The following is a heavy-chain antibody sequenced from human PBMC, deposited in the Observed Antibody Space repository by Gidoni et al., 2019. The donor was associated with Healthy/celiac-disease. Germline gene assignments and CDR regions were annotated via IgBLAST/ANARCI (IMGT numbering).Heavy chain of an antibody. CDR1: GFTFSDYY. CDR3: ASLGVTTVTTPRGY. J-gene: IGHJ4*02. CDR2: ISSSSSYT. V-gene: IGHV3-11*06. Sequence: QVQLVESGGGLVKPGGSLRLSCAASGFTFSDYYMSWIRQAPGKGLEWVSYISSSSSYTNYADSVKGRFTISRDNAKNSLYLQMNSLRAEDTAVYYCASLGVTTVTTPRGYWGQGTLVTVSS. D-gene: IGHD4-17*01.